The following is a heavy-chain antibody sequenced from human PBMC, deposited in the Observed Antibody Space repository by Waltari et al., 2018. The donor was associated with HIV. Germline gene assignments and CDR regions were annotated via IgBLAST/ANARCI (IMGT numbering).Heavy chain of an antibody. J-gene: IGHJ4*02. V-gene: IGHV1-8*01. CDR2: MNPNTDNS. CDR1: GYTFTSYD. D-gene: IGHD2-21*02. Sequence: QVQLVQSGAEVKKPGASVKVSCKASGYTFTSYDINWVRQATGQGLEWMGWMNPNTDNSVYAQKFQGRVTMTRNTSISTSYMELSSLISDDTAVYYCARVSAYCGGDCYLDYCGQGTLVTVSS. CDR3: ARVSAYCGGDCYLDY.